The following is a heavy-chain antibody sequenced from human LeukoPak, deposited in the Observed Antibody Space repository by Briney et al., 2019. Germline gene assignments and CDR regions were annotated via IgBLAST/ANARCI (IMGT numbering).Heavy chain of an antibody. D-gene: IGHD3-22*01. Sequence: ASVKVSCKASGYTFTSYYMHWVRQAPGQGLEWMGIINPSGGSTSYAQKFQGRVTMTRDTSTSTVYMELSSPRSEDTAVYYCARALRATYYYDSSGSYNWFDPWGQGTLVTVSS. CDR2: INPSGGST. CDR3: ARALRATYYYDSSGSYNWFDP. V-gene: IGHV1-46*01. CDR1: GYTFTSYY. J-gene: IGHJ5*02.